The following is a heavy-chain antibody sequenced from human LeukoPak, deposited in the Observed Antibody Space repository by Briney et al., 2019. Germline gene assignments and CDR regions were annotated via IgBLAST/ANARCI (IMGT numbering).Heavy chain of an antibody. J-gene: IGHJ4*02. CDR2: ISAYNGNT. Sequence: ASVKVSCKASGYTFTSYGISWVRQAPGQGLEWMGWISAYNGNTNYAQKLQGRVTMTTDTSTSTAYMELRSLGSDDTAVYYCARVGRITGTSPPDYWGQGTLVTVSS. D-gene: IGHD1-20*01. CDR3: ARVGRITGTSPPDY. CDR1: GYTFTSYG. V-gene: IGHV1-18*01.